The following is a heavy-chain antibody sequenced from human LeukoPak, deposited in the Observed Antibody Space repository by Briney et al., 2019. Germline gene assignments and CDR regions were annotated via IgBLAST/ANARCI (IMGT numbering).Heavy chain of an antibody. CDR2: IYPGDSDT. V-gene: IGHV5-51*01. J-gene: IGHJ4*02. D-gene: IGHD2-21*01. CDR3: ARGPFVARPHFDY. CDR1: GYSFTSYW. Sequence: GESLKISCKGSGYSFTSYWIGWVRQMPGKGLEWMGIIYPGDSDTRYSPSFQGQVTISADKSISTAYLQWSSLEASDTAMYYCARGPFVARPHFDYWGQGTLVTVSS.